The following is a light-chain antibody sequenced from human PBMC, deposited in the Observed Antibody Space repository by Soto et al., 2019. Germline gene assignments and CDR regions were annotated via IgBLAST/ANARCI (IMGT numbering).Light chain of an antibody. CDR3: CSYAGSYTNYV. J-gene: IGLJ1*01. Sequence: QYALTQPRSVSGSPGQSVTISCTGTSSDVGGYNYVSWYQQHPGKAPKLMIYDVSKRPSGVPDRFSGSKSGNTASLTISGLLAEDEADYYCCSYAGSYTNYVFGTGTKVTVL. V-gene: IGLV2-11*01. CDR1: SSDVGGYNY. CDR2: DVS.